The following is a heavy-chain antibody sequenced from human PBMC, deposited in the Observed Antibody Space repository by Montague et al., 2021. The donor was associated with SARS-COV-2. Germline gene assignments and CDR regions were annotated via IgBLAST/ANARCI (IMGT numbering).Heavy chain of an antibody. Sequence: SETLSLTCTVSGGSIIFPTFYWCWIRQSPATGLDCIVYIYDGDTTYYNPSLKSRVAISLVTPNNQFSLKITSLIVADTAIYYCVTPGKTAVAGQFDYWGPGILLTVTS. V-gene: IGHV4-39*07. D-gene: IGHD6-19*01. CDR3: VTPGKTAVAGQFDY. CDR2: IYDGDTT. CDR1: GGSIIFPTFY. J-gene: IGHJ4*02.